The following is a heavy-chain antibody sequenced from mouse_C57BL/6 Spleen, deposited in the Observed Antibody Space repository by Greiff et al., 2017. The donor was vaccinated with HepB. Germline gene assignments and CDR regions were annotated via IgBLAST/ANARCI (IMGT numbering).Heavy chain of an antibody. CDR2: IYWDDDK. CDR3: ARSSYYDPFAY. J-gene: IGHJ3*01. CDR1: GFSLSTSGMG. D-gene: IGHD2-4*01. V-gene: IGHV8-12*01. Sequence: QVTLKESGPGILQSSQTLSLTCSFSGFSLSTSGMGVSWIRQPSGKGLEWLAHIYWDDDKRYNPSLKSRLTISKDTSRNQVFLKITSVDTADTATYYCARSSYYDPFAYWGQGTLVTVSA.